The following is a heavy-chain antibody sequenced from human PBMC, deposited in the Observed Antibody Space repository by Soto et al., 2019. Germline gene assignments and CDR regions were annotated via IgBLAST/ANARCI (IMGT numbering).Heavy chain of an antibody. D-gene: IGHD2-21*01. CDR1: GGSFSGYY. V-gene: IGHV4-34*01. CDR2: INHSGST. Sequence: SETLSLTCAVYGGSFSGYYWSWIRQPPGKGLEWIGEINHSGSTNYNPSLKSRVTISVDTSKNQFSLKLSSVTAADTAVYYCGRGRYVVVIPPSVVPGGVWGKGTRATVSS. CDR3: GRGRYVVVIPPSVVPGGV. J-gene: IGHJ6*04.